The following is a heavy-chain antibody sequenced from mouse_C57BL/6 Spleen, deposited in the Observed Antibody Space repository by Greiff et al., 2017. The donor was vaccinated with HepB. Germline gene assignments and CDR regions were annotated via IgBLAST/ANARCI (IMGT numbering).Heavy chain of an antibody. V-gene: IGHV8-12*01. D-gene: IGHD4-1*01. CDR2: IDCDDDK. CDR1: GFSLSTSGMG. Sequence: QVTLKVSGPGLLQSSQTLSLTCSFSGFSLSTSGMGVSWNRQPSGKGLEWLAHIDCDDDKRYNPFLESRLTTSKDTSRNQVFLKITSVYTADTATYYCARRAGPEAMDYWGQGTSVTVSS. CDR3: ARRAGPEAMDY. J-gene: IGHJ4*01.